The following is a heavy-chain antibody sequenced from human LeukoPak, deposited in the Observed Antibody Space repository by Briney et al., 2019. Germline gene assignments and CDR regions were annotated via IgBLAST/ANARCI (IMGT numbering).Heavy chain of an antibody. CDR3: ARYCSGGSCYGNYFDY. CDR1: GYTFTSYG. Sequence: ASVKVSCKASGYTFTSYGISWVRQAPGQGLEWMGWISAYNGNTNYAQKLQGRVTMTTDTSTSTAYMELRSLRSEDTAVYYCARYCSGGSCYGNYFDYWGQGTLVTVSS. J-gene: IGHJ4*02. D-gene: IGHD2-15*01. CDR2: ISAYNGNT. V-gene: IGHV1-18*01.